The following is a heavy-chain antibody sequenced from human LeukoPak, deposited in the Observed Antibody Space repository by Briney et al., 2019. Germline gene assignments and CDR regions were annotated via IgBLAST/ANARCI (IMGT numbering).Heavy chain of an antibody. Sequence: PSETLSLTCTVSGGSISSGGYYWSWIRQHPGKGLEWIGYIYYSGSTYYNPSLKSRVTISVDTSKNQFSLKLSSVTAADTAVYYCARAFRHCSGGSCYGKIAFDIWGQGTMVTVPS. J-gene: IGHJ3*02. CDR3: ARAFRHCSGGSCYGKIAFDI. CDR1: GGSISSGGYY. D-gene: IGHD2-15*01. V-gene: IGHV4-31*03. CDR2: IYYSGST.